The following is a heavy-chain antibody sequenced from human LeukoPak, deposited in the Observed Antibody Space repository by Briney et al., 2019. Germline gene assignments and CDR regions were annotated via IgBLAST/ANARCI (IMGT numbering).Heavy chain of an antibody. J-gene: IGHJ4*02. CDR2: ISSSSSTI. V-gene: IGHV3-48*01. CDR1: GFTFSSYS. CDR3: AREEIAVALGY. D-gene: IGHD6-19*01. Sequence: GGSLRLSCAASGFTFSSYSMNWVRQAPGKGLEWVSYISSSSSTIYYADSVKGRFTISRDNAKNSLYLQMNSLRAEDTAVYYCAREEIAVALGYWGQGTLVTVSS.